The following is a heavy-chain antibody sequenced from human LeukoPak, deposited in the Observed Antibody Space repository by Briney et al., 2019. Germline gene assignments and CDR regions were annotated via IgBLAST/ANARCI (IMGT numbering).Heavy chain of an antibody. CDR3: ARARYGGNLDSSFDY. J-gene: IGHJ4*02. V-gene: IGHV1-2*02. CDR2: INPNSGGT. D-gene: IGHD4-23*01. Sequence: ASVKVSCKASGYTFTGYNLHWVRQAPGQGLEWMGWINPNSGGTNYAQKFQGRVTMTRDTSISTAYTELSSLRSEDTATYYCARARYGGNLDSSFDYWGQGTLVTVSS. CDR1: GYTFTGYN.